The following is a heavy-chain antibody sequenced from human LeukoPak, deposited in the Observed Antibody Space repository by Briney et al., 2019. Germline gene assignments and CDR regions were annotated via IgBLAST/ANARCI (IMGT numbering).Heavy chain of an antibody. CDR3: ARSTYDSSGYYYFDY. J-gene: IGHJ4*02. CDR1: GGSISSYY. CDR2: IYYSGST. V-gene: IGHV4-59*12. D-gene: IGHD3-22*01. Sequence: SETLSLTCTVSGGSISSYYWSWIRQPPGKGLEWIGYIYYSGSTNYNPSLKSRVTMSVDTSKNQFSLKLSSVTAADTAVYYCARSTYDSSGYYYFDYWGQGTLVTVSS.